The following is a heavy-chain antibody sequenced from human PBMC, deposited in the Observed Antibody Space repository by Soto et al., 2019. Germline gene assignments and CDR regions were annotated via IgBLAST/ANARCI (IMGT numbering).Heavy chain of an antibody. CDR2: IYHSGST. CDR3: ARVDYYYDSSGYPPSGFDP. J-gene: IGHJ5*02. Sequence: PSETLSLTCAVSGGSISSSYWWSWVRQPPGKGLEWIGEIYHSGSTNYNPSLKSRVTISVDKSKNQFSLKLSSVTAADTAVYYCARVDYYYDSSGYPPSGFDPWGQGTLVTVS. V-gene: IGHV4-4*02. D-gene: IGHD3-22*01. CDR1: GGSISSSYW.